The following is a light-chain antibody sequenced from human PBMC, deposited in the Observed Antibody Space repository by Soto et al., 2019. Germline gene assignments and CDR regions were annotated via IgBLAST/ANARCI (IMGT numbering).Light chain of an antibody. V-gene: IGLV2-14*01. Sequence: QSALTQPASVSGSPGQSITISCTGTSSDVGGYHYVSWYQQHPGKAPKLMIYEVSNRPSGVSNRFSGSKSGNTASLTISGLQAEDEADYYFSSYTSSSTLDVVFGGGTKLTVL. CDR3: SSYTSSSTLDVV. CDR2: EVS. J-gene: IGLJ2*01. CDR1: SSDVGGYHY.